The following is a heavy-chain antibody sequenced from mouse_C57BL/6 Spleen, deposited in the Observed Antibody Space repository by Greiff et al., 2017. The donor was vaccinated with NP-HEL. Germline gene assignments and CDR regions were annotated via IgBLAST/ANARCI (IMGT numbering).Heavy chain of an antibody. J-gene: IGHJ4*01. CDR3: ARGLAMDD. V-gene: IGHV5-12*01. Sequence: EVKLEESGGGLVQPGGSLKLSCAASGFTFSDYYMYWVRQTPEKRLEWVAYISNGGGSTYYPDTVKGRFPISRDNAKNTLYLQMSRLKSEDTAMYYCARGLAMDDWGQGTSVTVSS. CDR1: GFTFSDYY. CDR2: ISNGGGST.